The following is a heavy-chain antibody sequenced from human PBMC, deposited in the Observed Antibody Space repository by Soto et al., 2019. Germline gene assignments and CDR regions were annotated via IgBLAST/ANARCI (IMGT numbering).Heavy chain of an antibody. D-gene: IGHD6-19*01. CDR1: GFTFSSYG. V-gene: IGHV3-30*18. CDR2: ISYDGSNK. CDR3: AKAGAVAGRWFDP. Sequence: QVQLVESGGGVVQPGRSLRLSCAASGFTFSSYGMHWVRQAPGKGLEWVAVISYDGSNKYYADSVKGRFTISRDNSKNTLYLQMNSLRAEDTAVYYCAKAGAVAGRWFDPWGQGTLVTVSS. J-gene: IGHJ5*02.